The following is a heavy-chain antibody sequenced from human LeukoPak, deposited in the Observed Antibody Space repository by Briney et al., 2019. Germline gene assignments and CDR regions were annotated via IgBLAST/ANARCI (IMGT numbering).Heavy chain of an antibody. CDR1: GFTFSSYS. Sequence: GRSLRLSCAASGFTFSSYSMNWVRQAPGKGLGWVSVISGSGGSTFYADSVKGRFTISRDNSKNTLYLQMNSLRAEDTAVYYCAKGRRSGWSLDAYDIWGQGTMVTVSS. J-gene: IGHJ3*02. CDR2: ISGSGGST. V-gene: IGHV3-23*01. CDR3: AKGRRSGWSLDAYDI. D-gene: IGHD6-19*01.